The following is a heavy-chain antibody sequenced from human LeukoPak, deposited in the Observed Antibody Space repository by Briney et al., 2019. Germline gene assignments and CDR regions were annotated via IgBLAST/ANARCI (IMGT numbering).Heavy chain of an antibody. CDR2: IIPIFGTA. CDR1: GYTFTSYG. D-gene: IGHD3-16*02. V-gene: IGHV1-69*13. Sequence: SVKVSCKASGYTFTSYGISWVRQAPGQGLEWMGGIIPIFGTANYAQKFQGRVTITADESTSTAYMELSSLRSEDTAVYYCARGRVIVTDYYYYYMDVWGKGTTVTVSS. CDR3: ARGRVIVTDYYYYYMDV. J-gene: IGHJ6*03.